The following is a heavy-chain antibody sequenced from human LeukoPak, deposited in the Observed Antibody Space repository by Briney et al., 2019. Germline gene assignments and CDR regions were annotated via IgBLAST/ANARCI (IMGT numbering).Heavy chain of an antibody. CDR1: GFTVSSNY. Sequence: GGSLRLSCAASGFTVSSNYMRLVRQAPGKGLEWVSVIYSGGSTYYADSVKGRFTISRDNSKNTLYLQMNSLRAEDTAVYYCARGGLDNWFDPWGQGTLVTVSS. CDR3: ARGGLDNWFDP. CDR2: IYSGGST. D-gene: IGHD3/OR15-3a*01. J-gene: IGHJ5*02. V-gene: IGHV3-53*01.